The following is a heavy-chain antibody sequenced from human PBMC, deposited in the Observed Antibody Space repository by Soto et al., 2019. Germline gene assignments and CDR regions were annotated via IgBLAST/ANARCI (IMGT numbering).Heavy chain of an antibody. D-gene: IGHD3-22*01. CDR1: GYTFTSYA. CDR3: ARGAGYYYDSSGQPDAFDI. V-gene: IGHV1-3*01. J-gene: IGHJ3*02. Sequence: QVQLVQSGAEVKKPGASVKVSCKASGYTFTSYAMHWVRQAPGQRLEWMGWINAGNGNTKYSQKFQGRDTITRDTSASTANMELSSLRSEDTAVYYCARGAGYYYDSSGQPDAFDIWGQGTMVTVSS. CDR2: INAGNGNT.